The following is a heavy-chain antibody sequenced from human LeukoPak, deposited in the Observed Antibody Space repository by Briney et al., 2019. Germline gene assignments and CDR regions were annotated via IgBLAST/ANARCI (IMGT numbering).Heavy chain of an antibody. CDR1: GFTFSSYG. V-gene: IGHV3-30*02. D-gene: IGHD3-10*01. CDR2: IRYDGSNK. J-gene: IGHJ5*02. CDR3: AKDYRITMVRTNWFDP. Sequence: GGSLRLSCAASGFTFSSYGMSWVRQAPGKGLEWVAFIRYDGSNKYYADSVKGRFTISRDNSKNTLYLQMNSLRAEDTAVYYCAKDYRITMVRTNWFDPWGQGTLVTVSS.